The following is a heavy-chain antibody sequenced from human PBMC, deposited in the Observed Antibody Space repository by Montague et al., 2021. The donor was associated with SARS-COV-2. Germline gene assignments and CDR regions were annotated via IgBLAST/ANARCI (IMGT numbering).Heavy chain of an antibody. V-gene: IGHV3-43*02. CDR3: AKGHLEYCSGGTCYSVGMDV. D-gene: IGHD2-15*01. CDR1: GFTFDDYA. J-gene: IGHJ6*01. Sequence: SLRLSCSASGFTFDDYAMHWVRQAPGKGLEWVSLISKNGDRTYYADSVKGRFTISRDNSKNSLYLQMHSQRIEDSALYYCAKGHLEYCSGGTCYSVGMDVWGQGTTVTVSS. CDR2: ISKNGDRT.